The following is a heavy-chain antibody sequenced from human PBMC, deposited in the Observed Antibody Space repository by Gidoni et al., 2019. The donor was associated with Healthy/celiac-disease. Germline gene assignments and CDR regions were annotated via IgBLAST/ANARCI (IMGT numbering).Heavy chain of an antibody. CDR3: ARRLSAAGLFDY. D-gene: IGHD6-13*01. CDR1: GGSFSGSY. J-gene: IGHJ4*02. CDR2: LNHKGST. Sequence: QVQLQQWGPGPLKPSETLALTCATYGGSFSGSYWSWIRQPPAKGLEWIWELNHKGSTNYNPSLKRRATISVDTSKNQFSLTLCSVAAAATALYYCARRLSAAGLFDYWGQGTLVTVSS. V-gene: IGHV4-34*01.